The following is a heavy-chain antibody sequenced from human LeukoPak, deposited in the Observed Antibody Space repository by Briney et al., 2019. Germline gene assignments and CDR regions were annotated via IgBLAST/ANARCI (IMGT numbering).Heavy chain of an antibody. CDR1: GYTFTGYY. D-gene: IGHD6-13*01. CDR2: INPNSGGT. V-gene: IGHV1-2*02. Sequence: ASVKVSCKASGYTFTGYYMHWVRQAPGQGLEWMGLINPNSGGTNYAQKFQGRVTLTRDTSISTAYMELSRLRSDDTAVYYCARDLGSSWYPIGSGYFDLWGRGTLVTVSS. J-gene: IGHJ2*01. CDR3: ARDLGSSWYPIGSGYFDL.